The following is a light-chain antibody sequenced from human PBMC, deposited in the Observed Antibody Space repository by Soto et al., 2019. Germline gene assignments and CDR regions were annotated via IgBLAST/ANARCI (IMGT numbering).Light chain of an antibody. Sequence: EIVLTQSPGTLSLSPGERATLSCRASQSASSRLAWYQQRPGQAPRLLIYDASSGATGIPDRFSGSGSGTDFTLTISRLEPEDFAVYYCQHYGDSRTFGQGTKVDIK. CDR2: DAS. CDR3: QHYGDSRT. J-gene: IGKJ1*01. CDR1: QSASSR. V-gene: IGKV3-20*01.